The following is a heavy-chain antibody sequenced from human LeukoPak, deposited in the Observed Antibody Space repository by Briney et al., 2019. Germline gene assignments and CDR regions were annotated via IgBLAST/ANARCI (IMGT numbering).Heavy chain of an antibody. CDR1: VGTFSSYS. CDR2: VAPHLETT. D-gene: IGHD1-26*01. CDR3: ARDSIVGALGWLAP. V-gene: IGHV1-69*13. Sequence: ASVKVTCKAPVGTFSSYSITWVRQAPGQGLEWMGGVAPHLETTNYAPKFRGRMTITADESTSTAYMELTSLRSDDTAVYYSARDSIVGALGWLAPWSQGTLVTVSS. J-gene: IGHJ5*02.